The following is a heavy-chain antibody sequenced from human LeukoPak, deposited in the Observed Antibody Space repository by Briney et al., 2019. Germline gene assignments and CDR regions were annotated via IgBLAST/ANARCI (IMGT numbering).Heavy chain of an antibody. D-gene: IGHD6-13*01. V-gene: IGHV4-59*01. Sequence: SETLSLTCTVSGGSISSYYWSWIRQPPGKGLEWIGYIYYSGSTNYNPSLKSRVTISVDTSKNQFSLKLSSETAADTAVYYCARDAVAAAGTGWFDPWGQGTLVTVSS. CDR3: ARDAVAAAGTGWFDP. J-gene: IGHJ5*02. CDR1: GGSISSYY. CDR2: IYYSGST.